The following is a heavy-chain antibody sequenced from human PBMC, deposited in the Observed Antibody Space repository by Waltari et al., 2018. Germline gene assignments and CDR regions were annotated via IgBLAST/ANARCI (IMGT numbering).Heavy chain of an antibody. CDR2: IIPIFGTA. D-gene: IGHD3-3*01. CDR1: GGTFSSYA. J-gene: IGHJ3*02. CDR3: ARDPQAYDFWSGYLGAFDI. Sequence: QVQLVQSGAEVKKPGSSVKVSCKASGGTFSSYAISWVRQAPGQGLEWMGRIIPIFGTANYAQKCQGRVTITADKSTSTAYMELSSLRSEDTAVYYCARDPQAYDFWSGYLGAFDIWGQGTMVTVSS. V-gene: IGHV1-69*13.